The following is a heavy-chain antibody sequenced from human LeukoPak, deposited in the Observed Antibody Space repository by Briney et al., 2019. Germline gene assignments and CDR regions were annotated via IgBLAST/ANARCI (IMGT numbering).Heavy chain of an antibody. V-gene: IGHV1-18*04. CDR3: AREGYCSSTSCYWFDP. Sequence: ASVKVSCKASGYTFTSYGISWVRQAPGQGLERMGWISAYNGNTNYAQKLQGRVTMTTDTSTSTAYMELRSLRSDDTAVYYCAREGYCSSTSCYWFDPWGQGTLVTVSS. D-gene: IGHD2-2*01. CDR1: GYTFTSYG. CDR2: ISAYNGNT. J-gene: IGHJ5*02.